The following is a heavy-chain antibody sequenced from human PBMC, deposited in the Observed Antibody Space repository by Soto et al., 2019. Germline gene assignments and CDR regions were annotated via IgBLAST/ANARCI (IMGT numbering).Heavy chain of an antibody. J-gene: IGHJ4*02. CDR1: GFTFSNAW. Sequence: GGSLRLSCAASGFTFSNAWMSWVRQAPGKGLEWVGRIKSKTDGGTTDYAAPVKGRFTISRDDSKNALYLQMNSLKTEDTAVYYCTTVSSYSSSWYFVYWGQGTLVTVSS. V-gene: IGHV3-15*01. CDR3: TTVSSYSSSWYFVY. CDR2: IKSKTDGGTT. D-gene: IGHD6-13*01.